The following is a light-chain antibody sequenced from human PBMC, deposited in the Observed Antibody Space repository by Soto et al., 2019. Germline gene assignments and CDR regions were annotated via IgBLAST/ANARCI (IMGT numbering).Light chain of an antibody. J-gene: IGLJ3*02. CDR3: SSYTTTTRL. Sequence: QSALTQPPSVSGSPGQSITISCTGTSSDIGSNNYVSWFQQRPGKAPTLIIYEVSNRPSGVSTHFSGSKSGNTASLTISGLLPEDEAEYYCSSYTTTTRLFGGGTKLTVL. CDR2: EVS. CDR1: SSDIGSNNY. V-gene: IGLV2-14*01.